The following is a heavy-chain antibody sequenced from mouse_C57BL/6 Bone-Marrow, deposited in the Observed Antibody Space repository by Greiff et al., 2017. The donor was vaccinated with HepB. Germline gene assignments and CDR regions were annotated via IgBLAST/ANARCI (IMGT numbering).Heavy chain of an antibody. CDR2: IDPENGDT. Sequence: VQLQQSGAELVRPGASVKLSCTASGFNIKDDYMHWVKQRPEQGLEWIGWIDPENGDTEYASKFQGKATITADTSSNTAYLQLSSLTSEDTAVYYCTTDYYGSSYGYWGQGTTLTGSS. D-gene: IGHD1-1*01. CDR1: GFNIKDDY. CDR3: TTDYYGSSYGY. J-gene: IGHJ2*01. V-gene: IGHV14-4*01.